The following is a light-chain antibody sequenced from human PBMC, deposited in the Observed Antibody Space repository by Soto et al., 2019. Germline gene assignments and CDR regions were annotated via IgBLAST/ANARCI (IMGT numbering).Light chain of an antibody. Sequence: NFMLTQPHSVSESPGKTVTISCTRSSGSIASNYVQWYQQRPGSAPTTVIYEDNQRPSGVPDRFSGSTDSSSNSASLTISGLKTEDEADYYCQSYDSSNPYVVFGGGTKLTVL. CDR3: QSYDSSNPYVV. V-gene: IGLV6-57*03. CDR1: SGSIASNY. J-gene: IGLJ2*01. CDR2: EDN.